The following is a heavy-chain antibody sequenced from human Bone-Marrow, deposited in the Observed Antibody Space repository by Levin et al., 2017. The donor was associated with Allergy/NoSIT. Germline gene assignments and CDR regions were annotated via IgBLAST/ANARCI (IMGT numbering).Heavy chain of an antibody. J-gene: IGHJ6*04. CDR3: ASEYWMDG. CDR1: GCSLSSDYY. Sequence: TSETLSLTCAVSGCSLSSDYYWGCIRQPPGKGLEWIGNIYETASTKYNPSPKSRLTISVDTSKNQLSLQLHYVTAADTAVYFCASEYWMDGWGKGITFTVSS. V-gene: IGHV4-38-2*01. CDR2: IYETAST. D-gene: IGHD6-6*01.